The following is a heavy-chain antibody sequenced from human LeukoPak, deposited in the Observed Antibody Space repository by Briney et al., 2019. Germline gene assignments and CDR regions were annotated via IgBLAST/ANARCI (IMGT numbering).Heavy chain of an antibody. V-gene: IGHV1-69*13. CDR1: GGTFSSYA. CDR3: ASSTEPYYYYGMDV. Sequence: ASVKVSCKASGGTFSSYAISWVRQAPGQGLEWMGGIIPIFGTANYAQKFQGRVTITADESTSTAYMELSSLRSEDTAVYYCASSTEPYYYYGMDVWGQGTTVTVSS. D-gene: IGHD4-17*01. CDR2: IIPIFGTA. J-gene: IGHJ6*02.